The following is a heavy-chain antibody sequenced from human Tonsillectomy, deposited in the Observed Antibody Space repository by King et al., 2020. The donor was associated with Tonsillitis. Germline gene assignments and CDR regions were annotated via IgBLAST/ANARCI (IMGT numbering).Heavy chain of an antibody. D-gene: IGHD4-17*01. CDR3: AKDLSDFGDYVLDY. V-gene: IGHV3-30*18. CDR2: ISYDGSNK. CDR1: GFTFSSYG. J-gene: IGHJ4*02. Sequence: QVQLQESGGGVVQPGRSLRLSCAASGFTFSSYGMHWVRQAPGKGLEWVAVISYDGSNKYYADSVRGRFTISRDNSKNTLFLQMNSLRAEDTALYYCAKDLSDFGDYVLDYWGQGTLVTVSS.